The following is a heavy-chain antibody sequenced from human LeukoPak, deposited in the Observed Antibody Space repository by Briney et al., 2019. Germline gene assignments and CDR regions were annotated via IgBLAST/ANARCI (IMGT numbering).Heavy chain of an antibody. J-gene: IGHJ6*03. Sequence: SETLSLTCTVSGGSISSYYWSWIRQPPGKGLEWIGYIYYSGSTNYNPSLKSRVTISVDTSKNQFSLKLSSVTAADTAVYYCAGEEDDFWSGYDYYYYYMDVWGKGTTVTVSS. CDR1: GGSISSYY. D-gene: IGHD3-3*01. V-gene: IGHV4-59*01. CDR2: IYYSGST. CDR3: AGEEDDFWSGYDYYYYYMDV.